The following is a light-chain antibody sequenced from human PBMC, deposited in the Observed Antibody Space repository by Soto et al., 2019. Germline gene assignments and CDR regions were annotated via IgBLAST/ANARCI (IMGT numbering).Light chain of an antibody. Sequence: ETVMTQSPATLSVSPGDRATLSCSASQSVSYNLAWYQQKPGQAPRLLIYDASTRATGIPARSSGSASGTEFTLTISRLEPEDFAVYYCQQYGSSLLWTFGQGTKVDIK. J-gene: IGKJ1*01. CDR3: QQYGSSLLWT. CDR1: QSVSYN. V-gene: IGKV3D-15*01. CDR2: DAS.